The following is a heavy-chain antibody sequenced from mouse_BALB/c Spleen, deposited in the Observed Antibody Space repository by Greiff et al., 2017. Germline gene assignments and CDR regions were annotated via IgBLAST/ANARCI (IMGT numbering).Heavy chain of an antibody. CDR1: GFAFSSYD. J-gene: IGHJ4*01. V-gene: IGHV5-12-1*01. CDR3: ARTPITSYYAMDY. CDR2: ISSGGGST. D-gene: IGHD1-1*01. Sequence: DVHLVESGGGLVKPGGSLKLSCAASGFAFSSYDMSWVRQTPEKRLEWVAYISSGGGSTYYPDTVKGRFTISRDNAKNTLYLQMSSLKSEDTAMYYCARTPITSYYAMDYWGQGTSVTVSS.